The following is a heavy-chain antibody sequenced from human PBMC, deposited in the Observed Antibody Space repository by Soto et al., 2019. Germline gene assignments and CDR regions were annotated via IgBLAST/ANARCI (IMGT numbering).Heavy chain of an antibody. D-gene: IGHD3-9*01. J-gene: IGHJ4*02. CDR3: ISKYYNTLGDY. CDR1: VFTFDDCA. CDR2: ISWNHGGI. V-gene: IGHV3-9*01. Sequence: SLRLCCVVSVFTFDDCAMHWVRQAPGKGLEWVSSISWNHGGIGYADSVRGRFTVSRDNAKNSLYLQMNSLRREDTAFYYCISKYYNTLGDYWGQGTLVTASS.